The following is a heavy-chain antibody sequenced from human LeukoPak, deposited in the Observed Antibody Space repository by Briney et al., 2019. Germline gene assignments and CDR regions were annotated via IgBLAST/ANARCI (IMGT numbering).Heavy chain of an antibody. Sequence: GGSLRLSCAASGFTFSGSAMHWVRQASGKGLEWVGRIRSKANSYATAYAASVKGRFTISRDDSKNTAYLQMNSLKTEDTAVYYCTRIRADGYYYHGMDVWGQGTTVSVSS. CDR2: IRSKANSYAT. CDR1: GFTFSGSA. J-gene: IGHJ6*02. V-gene: IGHV3-73*01. CDR3: TRIRADGYYYHGMDV.